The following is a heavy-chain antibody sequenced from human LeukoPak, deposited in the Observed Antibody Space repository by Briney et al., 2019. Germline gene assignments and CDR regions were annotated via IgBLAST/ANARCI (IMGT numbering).Heavy chain of an antibody. J-gene: IGHJ4*02. Sequence: GRSLRLSCAASGFTFDDYAMHWVRQAPGKGLEWVSSISSSSSYIYYADSVKGRFTISRDNAKNSLYLQMNSLRAEDTAVYYCARVLPYSSGYYYDYWGQGTLVTVSS. CDR2: ISSSSSYI. CDR1: GFTFDDYA. D-gene: IGHD3-22*01. CDR3: ARVLPYSSGYYYDY. V-gene: IGHV3-21*01.